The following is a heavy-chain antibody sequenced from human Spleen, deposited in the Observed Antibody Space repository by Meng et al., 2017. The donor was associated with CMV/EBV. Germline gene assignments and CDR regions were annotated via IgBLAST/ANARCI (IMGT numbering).Heavy chain of an antibody. CDR2: IYHSGST. D-gene: IGHD6-13*01. V-gene: IGHV4-38-2*02. J-gene: IGHJ6*02. Sequence: SETLSLTCTVSGYSISSGYYWGWIRQPPGKGLEWIGSIYHSGSTYYNPSLKSRVTISVDTSKNQISLKLTSVTAADTAVYYCARDEGQPAAGTYYGLDVWGQGTTVTVSS. CDR3: ARDEGQPAAGTYYGLDV. CDR1: GYSISSGYY.